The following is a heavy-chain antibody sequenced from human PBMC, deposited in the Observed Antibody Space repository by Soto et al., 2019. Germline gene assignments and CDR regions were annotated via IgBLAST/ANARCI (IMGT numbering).Heavy chain of an antibody. CDR3: ARSATFGVPYYYGMDV. V-gene: IGHV4-31*03. CDR2: IFYSGNT. Sequence: QVQLQESGPGLVKPSQTLSLTCTVSGFSISSAGYYWNWIRQHPGKGREGIGYIFYSGNTHYNPSLQSRVTISIDTSKNQFSLRHSSMTAADTAVYYCARSATFGVPYYYGMDVWGQGTTVTVSS. D-gene: IGHD3-3*01. J-gene: IGHJ6*02. CDR1: GFSISSAGYY.